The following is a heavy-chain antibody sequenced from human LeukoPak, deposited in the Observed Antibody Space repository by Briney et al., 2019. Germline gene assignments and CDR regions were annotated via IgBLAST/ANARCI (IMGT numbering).Heavy chain of an antibody. V-gene: IGHV4-39*01. J-gene: IGHJ4*02. CDR3: ARRIRGFDY. CDR1: GGSISSSSYY. CDR2: IYYSGST. D-gene: IGHD2-15*01. Sequence: SETLSLTCTVSGGSISSSSYYWGWIRQPPGKGLEWIGSIYYSGSTYYNPSLKSRVTISVDTSKNQFSLKLSSVTAADTAVYYCARRIRGFDYWGQGTLVAVSS.